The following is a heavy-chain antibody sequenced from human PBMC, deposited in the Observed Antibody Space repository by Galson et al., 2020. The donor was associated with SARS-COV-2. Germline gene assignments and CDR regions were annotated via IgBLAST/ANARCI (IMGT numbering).Heavy chain of an antibody. CDR3: ARVWEQLGYYYYYYMDV. CDR2: IIPIFGTA. J-gene: IGHJ6*03. V-gene: IGHV1-69*13. Sequence: SVKVSCKASGGTFSSYAISWVRQAPGQGLEWMGGIIPIFGTANYAQSFQGRVTITADEYTSTAYMELSSLRSEDTAVYYCARVWEQLGYYYYYYMDVWGKGTTVTVSS. CDR1: GGTFSSYA. D-gene: IGHD6-13*01.